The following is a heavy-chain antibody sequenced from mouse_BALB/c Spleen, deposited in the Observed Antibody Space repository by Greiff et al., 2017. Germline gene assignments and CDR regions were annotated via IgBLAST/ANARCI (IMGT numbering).Heavy chain of an antibody. J-gene: IGHJ3*01. CDR1: GYTFTDYE. CDR3: TRGGYRTPFAY. CDR2: IDPETGGT. D-gene: IGHD2-14*01. Sequence: QVQLKESGAELVRPGASVTLSCKASGYTFTDYEMHWVKQTPVHGLEWIGAIDPETGGTAYNQKFKGKATLTADKSSSTAYMELRSLTSEDSAVYYCTRGGYRTPFAYWGQGTLVTVSA. V-gene: IGHV1-15*01.